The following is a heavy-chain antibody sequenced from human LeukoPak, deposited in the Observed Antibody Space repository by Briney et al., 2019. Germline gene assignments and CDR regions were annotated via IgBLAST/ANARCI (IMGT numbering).Heavy chain of an antibody. J-gene: IGHJ4*02. V-gene: IGHV4-31*03. Sequence: SQTLSLTCTVSGGSISSGGYYWSWIRQHPGKGLEWVGYIYYSGSTYYNPSLKSRVTISVDTSKNQFSLKLSSVTAADTAVYYCASLRYGSGSYYSWGQGTLVTVSS. CDR1: GGSISSGGYY. CDR2: IYYSGST. D-gene: IGHD3-10*01. CDR3: ASLRYGSGSYYS.